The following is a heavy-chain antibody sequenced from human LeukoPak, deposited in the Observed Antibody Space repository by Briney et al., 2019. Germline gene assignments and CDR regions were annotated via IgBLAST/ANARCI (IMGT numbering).Heavy chain of an antibody. Sequence: GGSLRLSCAASGFTFSNYWMSWVRQAPGKGLEWVANIKQDGSEEYYVDSVKGRFTISRDHAKNSLYLQMNSLRAEDMAVYYCARVITMVRGALDYWGQGTLVTVSS. J-gene: IGHJ4*02. V-gene: IGHV3-7*04. CDR3: ARVITMVRGALDY. D-gene: IGHD3-10*01. CDR2: IKQDGSEE. CDR1: GFTFSNYW.